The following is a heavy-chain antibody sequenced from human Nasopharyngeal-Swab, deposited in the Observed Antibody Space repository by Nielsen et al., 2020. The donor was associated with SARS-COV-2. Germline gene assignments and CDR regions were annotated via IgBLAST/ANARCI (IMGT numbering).Heavy chain of an antibody. CDR2: FDPEDGET. J-gene: IGHJ4*02. CDR3: TTVAESYGRFDY. CDR1: GYTLTELS. D-gene: IGHD5-18*01. Sequence: ASVKVSCKVSGYTLTELSMHWVRQAPGKGLEWVGGFDPEDGETIYAQKFQGRVTMTEDTSTDTAYMELSSLTSEDTAVYYCTTVAESYGRFDYWGPGTLVTVSS. V-gene: IGHV1-24*01.